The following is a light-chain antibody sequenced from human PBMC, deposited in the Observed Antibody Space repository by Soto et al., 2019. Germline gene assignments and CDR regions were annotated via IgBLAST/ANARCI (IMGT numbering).Light chain of an antibody. CDR3: SSYAGGNTLYV. V-gene: IGLV2-8*01. J-gene: IGLJ1*01. CDR2: EVS. CDR1: SSDVGGYNY. Sequence: QSVLTQPPSASGSPGQSVTISCTGTSSDVGGYNYVSWYQHHPGKAPKLMIYEVSKRPSGVPDRFSGSKSASTASLTVSGLQAVDESDYYGSSYAGGNTLYVFGTVTKVTV.